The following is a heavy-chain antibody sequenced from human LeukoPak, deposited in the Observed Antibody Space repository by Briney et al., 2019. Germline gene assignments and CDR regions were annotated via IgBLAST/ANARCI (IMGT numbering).Heavy chain of an antibody. CDR2: TNGATGNA. Sequence: ASVKVSCKASGYTFTNYALHWVRQAPGQRLEWMGWTNGATGNARFSQDFQGRLTITIDTSASTGYMELSSLRSEDTAVYYCARSPGGNARTWLDYWGQGTLVTASS. D-gene: IGHD2-8*02. CDR3: ARSPGGNARTWLDY. CDR1: GYTFTNYA. V-gene: IGHV1-3*02. J-gene: IGHJ4*02.